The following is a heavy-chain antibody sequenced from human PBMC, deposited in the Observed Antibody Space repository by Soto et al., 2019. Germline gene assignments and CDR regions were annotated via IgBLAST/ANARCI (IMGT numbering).Heavy chain of an antibody. CDR3: AKPGMATIRGGMGEWFYIDY. J-gene: IGHJ4*02. Sequence: QVQLVESGGGVVQPGRSLRLSCAASGFTFSSYGMHWVRQAPGKGLELVALISNDGTKKYYVDSVKGRFTISRDNSKNTQYLQMNSLRTEDTAVYYCAKPGMATIRGGMGEWFYIDYWGQGSLVTVSS. V-gene: IGHV3-30*18. CDR2: ISNDGTKK. CDR1: GFTFSSYG. D-gene: IGHD5-12*01.